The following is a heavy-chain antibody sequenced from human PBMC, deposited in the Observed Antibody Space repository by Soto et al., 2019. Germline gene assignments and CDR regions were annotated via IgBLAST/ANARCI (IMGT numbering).Heavy chain of an antibody. CDR2: IYYSGST. V-gene: IGHV4-31*03. CDR3: AREYSSSWYSALDY. J-gene: IGHJ4*02. Sequence: QVQLQESGPGLVKPSQTLSLTCTVSGGSISSGGYFWSWIRQHPGKGLEWIGYIYYSGSTYHNPSTKSRVTISVDTSKNQFSLKLSSVTAADTAVYYCAREYSSSWYSALDYWGQGNLVIVSS. CDR1: GGSISSGGYF. D-gene: IGHD6-13*01.